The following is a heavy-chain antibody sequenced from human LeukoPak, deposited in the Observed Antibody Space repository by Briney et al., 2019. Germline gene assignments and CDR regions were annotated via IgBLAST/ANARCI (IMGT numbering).Heavy chain of an antibody. Sequence: SETLSLTCAVYGGSFSGYYWSWIRQPPGKGLEWIGEINHSGSTNYNPSLKSRVTISVDTSKNQFSLKLSSVTAADTAVYYCARHESGYCSSTSCYMQYGMDVWGQGTTVTVSS. CDR2: INHSGST. D-gene: IGHD2-2*02. CDR1: GGSFSGYY. V-gene: IGHV4-34*01. J-gene: IGHJ6*02. CDR3: ARHESGYCSSTSCYMQYGMDV.